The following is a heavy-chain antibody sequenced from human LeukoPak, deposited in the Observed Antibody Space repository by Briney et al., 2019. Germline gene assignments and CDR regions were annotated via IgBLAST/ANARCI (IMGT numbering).Heavy chain of an antibody. CDR1: GYSISSGYY. V-gene: IGHV4-38-2*02. J-gene: IGHJ4*02. CDR3: ARGFRGDNFDY. CDR2: IYHSGST. D-gene: IGHD7-27*01. Sequence: SETLSLTCTVSGYSISSGYYWGWIRQPPGKGLEWIGSIYHSGSTYYNPSLKSRVTISVDTSKNQFSLKLSSVTAADTAVYFCARGFRGDNFDYWGQGTLVTVSS.